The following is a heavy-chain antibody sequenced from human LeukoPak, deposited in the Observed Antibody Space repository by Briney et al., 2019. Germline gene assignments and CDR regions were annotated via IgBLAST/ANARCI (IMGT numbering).Heavy chain of an antibody. V-gene: IGHV4-59*01. CDR3: ARDRGVGATHAFDI. CDR1: GGSISSYY. J-gene: IGHJ3*02. CDR2: IYYSGST. Sequence: PSETLSLTCTVSGGSISSYYWSWIRQPPGKGLEWIGYIYYSGSTNYNPSLKSRVTISVDTSKNRFSLKLSSVTAADTAVYYCARDRGVGATHAFDIWGQGTMVTVSS. D-gene: IGHD1-26*01.